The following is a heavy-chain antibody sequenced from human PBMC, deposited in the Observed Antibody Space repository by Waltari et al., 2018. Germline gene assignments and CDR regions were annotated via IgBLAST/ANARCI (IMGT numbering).Heavy chain of an antibody. CDR1: GFHFSTYT. V-gene: IGHV3-23*04. J-gene: IGHJ6*02. D-gene: IGHD6-6*01. CDR3: AKDEGARLAPTFGMDA. CDR2: MTASGLM. Sequence: EMQLVESGGALVQPGGSLRLSCAASGFHFSTYTMNWVRQAPGQGLEWGAVMTASGLMDYGDSVKGRFIISRDNSKNTLYLEMFRLRVEDTARYYCAKDEGARLAPTFGMDAWGQGTTVIVS.